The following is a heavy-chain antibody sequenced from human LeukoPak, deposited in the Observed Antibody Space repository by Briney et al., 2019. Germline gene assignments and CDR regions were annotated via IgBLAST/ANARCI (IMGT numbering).Heavy chain of an antibody. J-gene: IGHJ4*02. CDR3: ARDFEGISGLFDY. D-gene: IGHD2-15*01. CDR1: GGSFSGYY. Sequence: ASETLSLTCAVYGGSFSGYYWSWIRQPPGKGLEWIGEIYHSGSTNYNPSLKSRVTISVDKSKNQFSLKLSSVTAADTAVYYCARDFEGISGLFDYWGQGTLVTVSS. V-gene: IGHV4-34*01. CDR2: IYHSGST.